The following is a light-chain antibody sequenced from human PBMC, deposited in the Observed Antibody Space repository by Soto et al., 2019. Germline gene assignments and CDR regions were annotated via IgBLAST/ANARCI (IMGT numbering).Light chain of an antibody. Sequence: QSALTQPASVSGSPGQSITISCTGNSSDVGGYNYVSWYQQHPGKAPKLMIYEVSNRPSGVSNRFSGSKSGNTASLTISGLQAEDEADDYCSSYTSSSTPRVFGTGTKLTVL. CDR3: SSYTSSSTPRV. J-gene: IGLJ1*01. V-gene: IGLV2-14*01. CDR2: EVS. CDR1: SSDVGGYNY.